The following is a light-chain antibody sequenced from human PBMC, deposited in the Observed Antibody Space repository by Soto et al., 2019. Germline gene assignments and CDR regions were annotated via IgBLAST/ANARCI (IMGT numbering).Light chain of an antibody. CDR2: DAS. CDR1: QAIYSY. Sequence: AIQMTQSPSPLSARVGDRVTISCRASQAIYSYLVWYQQKPGKAPKLLIYDASSLESGVPSRFSGSGSGTEFTLTISSLQPDDFATYFCQQYHTYPWTFGQGTKV. CDR3: QQYHTYPWT. V-gene: IGKV1-13*02. J-gene: IGKJ1*01.